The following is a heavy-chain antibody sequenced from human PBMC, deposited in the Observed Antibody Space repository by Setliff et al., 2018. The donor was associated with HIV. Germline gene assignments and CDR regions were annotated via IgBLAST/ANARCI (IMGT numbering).Heavy chain of an antibody. J-gene: IGHJ4*02. V-gene: IGHV3-23*01. D-gene: IGHD2-15*01. Sequence: PGGSLRLSCAASGFTFSSYAMGWVRQAPGKGLEWVSTIGAVGGPTHYAESVKGRFTISKDNSKNTLYLQMSSLRDEDTAVYYCAKAAGMTCSGSSCYSDYWGQG. CDR3: AKAAGMTCSGSSCYSDY. CDR2: IGAVGGPT. CDR1: GFTFSSYA.